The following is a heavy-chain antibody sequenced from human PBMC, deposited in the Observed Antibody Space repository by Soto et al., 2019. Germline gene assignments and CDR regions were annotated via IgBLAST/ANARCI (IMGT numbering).Heavy chain of an antibody. CDR3: AREGRGKKAGYNGLVSLGY. J-gene: IGHJ4*02. Sequence: QVQLVQSGAEVKTPGSSLKVSCKVSGSRFSNYVISWVRQAPGHGLEWLGRIIPIFNSTKYAQSFQGRVTSTAAKATSTASLELSSLRSDDTAVYYCAREGRGKKAGYNGLVSLGYWGQGTLVTVSS. V-gene: IGHV1-69*06. CDR1: GSRFSNYV. D-gene: IGHD2-2*02. CDR2: IIPIFNST.